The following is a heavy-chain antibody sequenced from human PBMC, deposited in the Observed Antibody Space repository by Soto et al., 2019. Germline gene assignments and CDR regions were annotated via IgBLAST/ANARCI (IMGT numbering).Heavy chain of an antibody. Sequence: SVKLSCKASGSTFSSYAISWVRQAPGQGLEWMGGIIPIFGTANYAQKFQGRVTITADKSTSTAYMELSSLRSEDTAVYYCARGDDFFCGYYDYHYYLMDVRGQGTTVVGSS. D-gene: IGHD3-3*01. CDR2: IIPIFGTA. CDR3: ARGDDFFCGYYDYHYYLMDV. J-gene: IGHJ6*02. V-gene: IGHV1-69*06. CDR1: GSTFSSYA.